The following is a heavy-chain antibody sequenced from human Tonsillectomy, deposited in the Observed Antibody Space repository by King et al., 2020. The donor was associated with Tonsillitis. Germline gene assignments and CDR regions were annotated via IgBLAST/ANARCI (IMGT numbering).Heavy chain of an antibody. CDR3: AKDPLKSRQQLAQLNWFDP. V-gene: IGHV3-23*04. CDR1: GFTFSSYG. D-gene: IGHD6-13*01. Sequence: VQLVESGGDLVQPGGSLRLYCAASGFTFSSYGMNWVRQAPGKGLEWVSSISSGGDTYYADSVKGRFTISRDKSKNTLYLQMNSLRTEDTAVYYCAKDPLKSRQQLAQLNWFDPWGQGTLVTVSS. J-gene: IGHJ5*02. CDR2: ISSGGDT.